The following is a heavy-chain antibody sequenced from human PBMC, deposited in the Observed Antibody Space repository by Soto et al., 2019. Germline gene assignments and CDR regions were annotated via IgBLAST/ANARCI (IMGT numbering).Heavy chain of an antibody. J-gene: IGHJ6*02. CDR2: ISGSGGNA. D-gene: IGHD1-26*01. CDR3: AKDGASGSYPPYYYFGMDV. Sequence: GSLRLSCAASGFTFSSYAMSWVRQAPGKGLEWVSTISGSGGNAYYADSVKGRFSISRDNSKNTLRLQMNSLRADDTAVYYCAKDGASGSYPPYYYFGMDVWGRGTTVTVSS. CDR1: GFTFSSYA. V-gene: IGHV3-23*01.